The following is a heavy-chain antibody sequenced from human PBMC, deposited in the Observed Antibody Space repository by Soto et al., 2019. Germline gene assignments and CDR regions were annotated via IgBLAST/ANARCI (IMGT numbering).Heavy chain of an antibody. V-gene: IGHV3-33*01. CDR1: GFTFRSYG. Sequence: QMQLVESGGGVVQPGRSLRHSCAASGFTFRSYGIHWVRQAPGKGLEWVALIWFDGSKKYYVDSVKGRFAVSRDNSKNPLNLQMNSLRVEDTAVYYCARDRLVPSGHGMDVWGQGDTVTVSS. J-gene: IGHJ6*01. CDR2: IWFDGSKK. D-gene: IGHD2-2*01. CDR3: ARDRLVPSGHGMDV.